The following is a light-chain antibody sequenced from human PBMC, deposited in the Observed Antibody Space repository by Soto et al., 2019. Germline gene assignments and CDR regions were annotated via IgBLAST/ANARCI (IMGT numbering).Light chain of an antibody. J-gene: IGKJ4*01. CDR1: QGIASY. CDR2: GAS. Sequence: DIQMTQSPSSLSASKGDRVTITCRASQGIASYLAWYQQKPGQAPKLLIYGASTLQSGVPSRFSGRGSGTDFTLSISSLQPEDVATYYCQKYNTAPLTFGGGTIVEI. CDR3: QKYNTAPLT. V-gene: IGKV1-27*01.